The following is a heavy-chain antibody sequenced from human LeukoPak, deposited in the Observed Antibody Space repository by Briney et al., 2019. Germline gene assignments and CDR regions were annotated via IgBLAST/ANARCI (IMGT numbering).Heavy chain of an antibody. D-gene: IGHD6-19*01. Sequence: SETLSLTCTVSGGSISSRGYYWGWIRQPPGKGLQWIGNIYYSGSTYYNPSLKSRVTISVDTSKNQFSLKLSSVTAADTAVYYCARVHYDSSGWYFNWFDPWGQGTLVTVSS. CDR1: GGSISSRGYY. CDR2: IYYSGST. J-gene: IGHJ5*02. CDR3: ARVHYDSSGWYFNWFDP. V-gene: IGHV4-39*07.